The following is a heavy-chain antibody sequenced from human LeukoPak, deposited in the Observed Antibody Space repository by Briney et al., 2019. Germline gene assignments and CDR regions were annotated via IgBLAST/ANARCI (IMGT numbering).Heavy chain of an antibody. Sequence: PSETLSLTCTVSGGSISSSSYYWGWIRQPPGKGLEWIGEINHSGSTNYNPSLKSRVTISVDTSKNQFSLKLSSVTAADTAVYYCARVISYYYYYMDVWGKGTTVTISS. CDR3: ARVISYYYYYMDV. CDR2: INHSGST. CDR1: GGSISSSSYY. J-gene: IGHJ6*03. V-gene: IGHV4-39*07.